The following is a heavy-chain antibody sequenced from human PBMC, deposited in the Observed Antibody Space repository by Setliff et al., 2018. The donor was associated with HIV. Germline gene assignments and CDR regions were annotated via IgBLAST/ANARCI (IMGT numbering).Heavy chain of an antibody. CDR2: IYYTGST. Sequence: PSETLSLTCTVSGGSISSHYWSWIRQPPGKGLEWIGYIYYTGSTYYNPSLESRVTMSVDTSKNQFSLKLKFVTAADTAVYYCARDYHDGEDYYYMDVWGKGTTVTV. J-gene: IGHJ6*03. V-gene: IGHV4-59*11. CDR1: GGSISSHY. D-gene: IGHD2-2*01. CDR3: ARDYHDGEDYYYMDV.